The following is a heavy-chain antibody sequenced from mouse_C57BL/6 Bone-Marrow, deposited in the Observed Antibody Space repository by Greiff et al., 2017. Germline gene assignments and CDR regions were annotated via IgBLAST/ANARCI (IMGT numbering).Heavy chain of an antibody. J-gene: IGHJ2*01. CDR3: TTFDPDY. Sequence: EVMLVESGAELVRPGASVKLSCTASGFNIKDDYMHWVKQRPEQGLEWIGWIDPENGDTEYASKFQGKATITADTSSNTAYLQLSSLTSEDTAVYYCTTFDPDYWGQGTTLTVSS. CDR2: IDPENGDT. CDR1: GFNIKDDY. V-gene: IGHV14-4*01.